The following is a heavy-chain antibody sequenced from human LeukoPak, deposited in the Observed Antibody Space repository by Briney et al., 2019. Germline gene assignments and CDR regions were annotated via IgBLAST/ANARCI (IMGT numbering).Heavy chain of an antibody. J-gene: IGHJ6*03. CDR2: INHSGST. D-gene: IGHD3-3*01. Sequence: PSETLSLTCAVYGGSFSGYYWSWIRQPPGKGLEWIGEINHSGSTNYNPSLKSRVTISVDTSKNQFSLKLSSVTAADTAVYYSPRGRLPDFGVVIAPYYYYYYMDVWGKGTTVTVSS. CDR3: PRGRLPDFGVVIAPYYYYYYMDV. CDR1: GGSFSGYY. V-gene: IGHV4-34*01.